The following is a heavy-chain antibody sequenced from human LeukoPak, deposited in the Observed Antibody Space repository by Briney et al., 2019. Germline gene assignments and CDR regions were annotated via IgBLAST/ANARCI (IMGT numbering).Heavy chain of an antibody. J-gene: IGHJ4*02. CDR1: GGSISSYY. CDR3: TRGKVVAGTPGQNSWDY. V-gene: IGHV4-4*07. Sequence: SETLSLTCTVSGGSISSYYWNWIRQPAGKGLEWIGRIYTSGSTNYNPSLKSRVTMSVDTSKNQFSLKLSSVTAADTAVYYCTRGKVVAGTPGQNSWDYWGQGTLVTVSS. CDR2: IYTSGST. D-gene: IGHD6-19*01.